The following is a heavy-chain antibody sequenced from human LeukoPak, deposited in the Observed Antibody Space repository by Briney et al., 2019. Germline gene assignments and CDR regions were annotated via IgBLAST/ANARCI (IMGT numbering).Heavy chain of an antibody. V-gene: IGHV4-59*02. CDR3: AKDVSGTYYAFDV. D-gene: IGHD3-22*01. CDR2: ISNRGST. J-gene: IGHJ3*01. Sequence: PTETLSLTCGISGASVRSHFWSWIRQTPGMGLEWIGYISNRGSTAYNPSLRSRVTISVDAPKNEVSLNVRSVSPADTAAYYCAKDVSGTYYAFDVWGQGRTV. CDR1: GASVRSHF.